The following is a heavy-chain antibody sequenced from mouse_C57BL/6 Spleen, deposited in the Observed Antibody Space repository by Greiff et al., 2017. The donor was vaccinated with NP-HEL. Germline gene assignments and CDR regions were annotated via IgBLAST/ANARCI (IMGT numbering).Heavy chain of an antibody. V-gene: IGHV14-1*01. CDR1: GFNIKDYY. J-gene: IGHJ1*03. CDR2: IDPEDGDT. CDR3: TTLITTVPYWYFDV. Sequence: EVQLQQSGAELVRPGASVKLSCTASGFNIKDYYMHWVKQRPEQGLEWIGRIDPEDGDTEYAPKFQGKATMTADTSSNTAYLQLSSLTSEDTAVYYCTTLITTVPYWYFDVWGTGTTVTVSS. D-gene: IGHD1-1*01.